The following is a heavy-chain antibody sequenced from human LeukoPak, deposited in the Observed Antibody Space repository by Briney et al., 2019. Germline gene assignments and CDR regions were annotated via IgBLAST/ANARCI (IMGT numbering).Heavy chain of an antibody. CDR2: ISSTGDNT. J-gene: IGHJ5*02. CDR1: GFTFSDYA. Sequence: TGGSLRLSCSASGFTFSDYAMHWVRQAPGKGLEYVSGISSTGDNTYYADSVKGRFTISRDNSKNTMSLLMSSLRPEDTAVYYCVKGLYSSSRNWFDSWGRGTLVTVSS. D-gene: IGHD6-13*01. CDR3: VKGLYSSSRNWFDS. V-gene: IGHV3-64D*09.